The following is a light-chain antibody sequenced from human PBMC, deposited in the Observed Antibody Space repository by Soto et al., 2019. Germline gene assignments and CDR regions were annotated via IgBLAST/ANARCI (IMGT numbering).Light chain of an antibody. Sequence: EIVLTQSPATLSLSPGERATLSCRASQSVSSLLAWYQQKSGQPPRLLISDASNRATGVPARFSGSGSGTDFTLIISSLEPEDFAVYYCQQYGSSPPFTFGPGTKVDIK. J-gene: IGKJ3*01. V-gene: IGKV3-11*01. CDR3: QQYGSSPPFT. CDR1: QSVSSL. CDR2: DAS.